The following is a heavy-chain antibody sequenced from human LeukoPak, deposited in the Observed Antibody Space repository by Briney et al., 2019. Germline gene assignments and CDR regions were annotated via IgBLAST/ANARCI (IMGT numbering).Heavy chain of an antibody. Sequence: ASVKVSCKVSGYTLTELSIHWVRQAPGKGREWMGGFDPEDGETIYAQKFQGRVTMTEDTSTDTAYMELSSLRSEDTAVYYCATVSWIAAAGNYFDYWGQGTLVTVSS. V-gene: IGHV1-24*01. J-gene: IGHJ4*02. CDR3: ATVSWIAAAGNYFDY. D-gene: IGHD6-13*01. CDR2: FDPEDGET. CDR1: GYTLTELS.